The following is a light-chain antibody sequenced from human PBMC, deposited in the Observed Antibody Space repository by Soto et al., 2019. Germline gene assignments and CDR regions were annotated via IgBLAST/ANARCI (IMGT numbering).Light chain of an antibody. CDR1: QSVSSS. J-gene: IGKJ2*01. Sequence: EIVLTQSPATLSLSPGERATLSCRASQSVSSSLAWYQQKPGQAPRLLIYDASNRATGIPARFSGSGSGTVFTLTINSLEPEDFAVYYCQQRSNGYTFGQGTKLEIK. V-gene: IGKV3-11*01. CDR2: DAS. CDR3: QQRSNGYT.